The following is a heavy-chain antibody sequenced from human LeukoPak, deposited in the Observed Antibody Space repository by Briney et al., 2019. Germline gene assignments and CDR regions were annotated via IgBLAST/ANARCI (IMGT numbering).Heavy chain of an antibody. CDR1: GFTFSSYG. CDR3: ARDNPSDY. CDR2: IKQDGSEK. V-gene: IGHV3-7*03. J-gene: IGHJ4*02. Sequence: GGSLRLSCAASGFTFSSYGMSWVRQAPGKGLEWVANIKQDGSEKSYVESVRGRFTISRDNAKNSLYLQLNSLRAEDTALYYCARDNPSDYWGQGTLVTVSS.